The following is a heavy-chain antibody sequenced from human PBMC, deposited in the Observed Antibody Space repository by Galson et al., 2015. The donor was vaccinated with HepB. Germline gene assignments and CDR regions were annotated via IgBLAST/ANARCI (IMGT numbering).Heavy chain of an antibody. CDR3: ARDHSSTSWYFDY. J-gene: IGHJ4*02. V-gene: IGHV3-66*01. Sequence: SLRLSCAASGFTVSSNYMSWVRQAPGKGLEWVSVIYSGGSTYYADSVKGRFTISRDNSKNTLYLQMNSLRAEDTAVYYCARDHSSTSWYFDYWGQGTLVTVSS. CDR1: GFTVSSNY. D-gene: IGHD2-2*01. CDR2: IYSGGST.